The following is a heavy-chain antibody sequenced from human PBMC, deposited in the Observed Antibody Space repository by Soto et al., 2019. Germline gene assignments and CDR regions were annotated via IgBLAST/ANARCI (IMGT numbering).Heavy chain of an antibody. Sequence: PGGSLRLSCAASGFTFSDYGMHWVRQAPGKGPEWLAVISYDGTTQHYADSVKGRFTVSADNSISTAYLQWSSLKASDTAMYYCATLIRGYTYGVFDYWGQGTLVTVSS. V-gene: IGHV3-30*03. CDR3: ATLIRGYTYGVFDY. CDR1: GFTFSDYG. J-gene: IGHJ4*02. CDR2: ISYDGTTQ. D-gene: IGHD5-18*01.